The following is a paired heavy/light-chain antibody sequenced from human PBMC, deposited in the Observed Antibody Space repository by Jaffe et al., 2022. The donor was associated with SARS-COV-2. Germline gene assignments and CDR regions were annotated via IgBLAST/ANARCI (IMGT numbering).Light chain of an antibody. CDR3: GTWDGGLSAGVV. Sequence: QSVLTQPPSVSAAPGQKVTISCSGSSSDIGNNYISWYQQVPGTAPKLLIYENDKRPSGIPDRFSGSKSGTSATLGITGLQTGDEADYYCGTWDGGLSAGVVFGGGTKLTVL. CDR2: END. J-gene: IGLJ2*01. CDR1: SSDIGNNY. V-gene: IGLV1-51*02.
Heavy chain of an antibody. D-gene: IGHD6-19*01. J-gene: IGHJ4*02. CDR2: VNTGNGDT. CDR1: GYTFTVYS. CDR3: ARVGGSGWPKFDY. Sequence: QVQLVQSGAEVKRPGASVKVSCRASGYTFTVYSIHWVRQASGQRLEWMGWVNTGNGDTKYSQNFQGRVTITRDTSANTAYMELSSLRSEDTAVYYCARVGGSGWPKFDYWGQGSLVTVSS. V-gene: IGHV1-3*04.